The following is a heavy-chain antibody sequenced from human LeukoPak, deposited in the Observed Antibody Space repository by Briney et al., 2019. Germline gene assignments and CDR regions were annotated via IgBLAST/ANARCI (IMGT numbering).Heavy chain of an antibody. CDR2: INPNSGGT. Sequence: ASVKVSCKASGYTFTSYGISWVRQAPGQGLEWIGWINPNSGGTKYAQKFQGRVTMTRDTSISTAYIEVSRLRSDDTAVYYCMREVGSINWYAYWGQGTLVTVSS. CDR3: MREVGSINWYAY. CDR1: GYTFTSYG. J-gene: IGHJ5*01. D-gene: IGHD6-13*01. V-gene: IGHV1-2*02.